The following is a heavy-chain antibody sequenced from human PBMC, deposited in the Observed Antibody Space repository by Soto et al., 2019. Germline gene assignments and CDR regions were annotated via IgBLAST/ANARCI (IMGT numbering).Heavy chain of an antibody. CDR2: ISAYNGKT. J-gene: IGHJ1*01. CDR1: GYTFSNYG. CDR3: AREANCGSDCYSPAEYSHH. Sequence: QVQLVQSGAEVKKPGASVTVSCKASGYTFSNYGISWGRQAPGQGLEWMGWISAYNGKTYDAERLQGRVTMTTDTSTSTAYMELRSLRSDDTAVYYCAREANCGSDCYSPAEYSHHWGQGTLVTVSS. D-gene: IGHD2-21*02. V-gene: IGHV1-18*04.